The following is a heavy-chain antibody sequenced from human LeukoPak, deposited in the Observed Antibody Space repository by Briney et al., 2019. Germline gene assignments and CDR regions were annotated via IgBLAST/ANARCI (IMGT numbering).Heavy chain of an antibody. J-gene: IGHJ4*02. CDR3: AKDDRWLQFCC. D-gene: IGHD5-24*01. V-gene: IGHV3-23*01. CDR2: IIPSGHTT. Sequence: GGSLRLSCAASGFTFSNAWMSWVRQAPGKGLEWVSGIIPSGHTTYYADSVRGRFTISRDNSRNTVYLQMNSLRAEDTAVYYCAKDDRWLQFCCWGQGTPVTVSA. CDR1: GFTFSNAW.